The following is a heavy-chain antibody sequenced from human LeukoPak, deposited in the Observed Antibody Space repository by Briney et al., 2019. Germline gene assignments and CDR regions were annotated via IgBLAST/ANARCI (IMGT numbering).Heavy chain of an antibody. D-gene: IGHD3-22*01. CDR3: ARVGYYDSSGYYGFFDN. V-gene: IGHV4-39*07. CDR1: GGSISSSSYH. Sequence: SETLSLTCTVSGGSISSSSYHWGWIRQPPGKGLEWIVRIYYSRSTYYNPSIKSRVTISKDTSKNKLSLKLSSVTAADTAVSYCARVGYYDSSGYYGFFDNWGQGTLVTVSS. CDR2: IYYSRST. J-gene: IGHJ4*02.